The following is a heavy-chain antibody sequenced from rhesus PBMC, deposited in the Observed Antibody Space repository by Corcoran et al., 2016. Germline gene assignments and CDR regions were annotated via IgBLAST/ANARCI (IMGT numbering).Heavy chain of an antibody. CDR2: VDPVYSEI. CDR3: AREGQRLVLDY. V-gene: IGHV1-156*01. D-gene: IGHD6-31*01. CDR1: GYPFTELT. Sequence: EVQLVQSGAEVKKPGASVKVTCKVSGYPFTELTIHWVRPAPGKGLEWMGGVDPVYSEIIQEEKFQGRVTMTEDTSTDTAYMELSSLRSEDTAVYYCAREGQRLVLDYWGQGVLVTVSS. J-gene: IGHJ4*01.